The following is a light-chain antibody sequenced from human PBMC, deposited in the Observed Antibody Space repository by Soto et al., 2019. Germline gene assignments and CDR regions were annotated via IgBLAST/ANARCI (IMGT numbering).Light chain of an antibody. J-gene: IGLJ3*02. Sequence: QPVLTQSSSASASLGSSVKLTCTLSSGHSSYIIAWHQQQPGKAPRYLMKLEGSGSYNKGSEVPDRFSGSSSGADRYLTISNLQFDDEADYYCETWDGNTRVFGGGTKLTV. CDR2: LEGSGSY. CDR3: ETWDGNTRV. V-gene: IGLV4-60*02. CDR1: SGHSSYI.